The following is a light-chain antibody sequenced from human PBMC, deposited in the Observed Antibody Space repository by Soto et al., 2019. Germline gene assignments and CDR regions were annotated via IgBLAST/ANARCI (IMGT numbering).Light chain of an antibody. CDR3: QQSYSTPYT. V-gene: IGKV1-39*01. J-gene: IGKJ2*01. CDR1: QTISSY. Sequence: DIQMTQSPSSLSASVGDRVTITCRASQTISSYLAWYQHKPGQAPNLLIYTASSLQSGVPSRFSGSGSGTDFTLTISSLQPEDFATYYCQQSYSTPYTFGQGTKLEIK. CDR2: TAS.